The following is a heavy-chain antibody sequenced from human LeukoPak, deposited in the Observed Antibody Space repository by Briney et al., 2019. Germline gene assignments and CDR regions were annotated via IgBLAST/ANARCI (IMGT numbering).Heavy chain of an antibody. J-gene: IGHJ5*02. CDR2: IYYSGST. D-gene: IGHD2-2*01. CDR3: ARANLPIVVVPAASKRNWFDP. Sequence: PSKTLSLTCTVSGGSISSGDYYWSWIRKPPGKGLEWIGYIYYSGSTYYNPSLKSRVTISVDTSKNQFSLKLSSVTAADTAVYYCARANLPIVVVPAASKRNWFDPWGQGTLVTVSS. CDR1: GGSISSGDYY. V-gene: IGHV4-30-4*01.